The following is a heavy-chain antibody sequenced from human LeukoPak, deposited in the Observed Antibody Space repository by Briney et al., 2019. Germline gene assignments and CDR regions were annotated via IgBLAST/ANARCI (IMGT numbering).Heavy chain of an antibody. J-gene: IGHJ4*02. CDR2: ISYDGSNK. CDR3: AKDTYYYDSSGYPHPDY. Sequence: PGRSLRLSCAASGFTFSSYGMHWVRQAPGKGLEWVAGISYDGSNKYYADSVKGRFTISRDNSKNTLYLQMNSLRAEDTAVYYCAKDTYYYDSSGYPHPDYWGQGTLVTVSS. V-gene: IGHV3-30*18. D-gene: IGHD3-22*01. CDR1: GFTFSSYG.